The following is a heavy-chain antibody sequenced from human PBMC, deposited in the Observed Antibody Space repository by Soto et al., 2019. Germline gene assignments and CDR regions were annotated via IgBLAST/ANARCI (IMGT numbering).Heavy chain of an antibody. CDR1: GFTFSSYD. CDR2: ITGSGGST. D-gene: IGHD2-15*01. J-gene: IGHJ4*02. Sequence: PGGSLRLSCAASGFTFSSYDMTWVRQAPGKGLEWVSTITGSGGSTYYADSVKGRFTISRDNSKNTLYLQMNSLRAEDTAIYYWARDKLLGGTVGYYFDYWGQGTLVTVSS. CDR3: ARDKLLGGTVGYYFDY. V-gene: IGHV3-23*01.